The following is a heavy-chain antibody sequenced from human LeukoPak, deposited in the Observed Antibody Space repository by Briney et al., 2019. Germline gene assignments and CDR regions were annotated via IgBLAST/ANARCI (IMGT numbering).Heavy chain of an antibody. CDR1: GFTFSSYG. J-gene: IGHJ4*02. D-gene: IGHD3-22*01. V-gene: IGHV3-23*01. Sequence: PGGSLRLSCAASGFTFSSYGMSWVRQAPGKGLEWVSAISGSGGSTYYADSVKGRFTISRDNSKNTLYLQMNSLRAEDTAVYYCAKCHGGYYYDSSGYYGPSDYWGQGTLVTVSS. CDR3: AKCHGGYYYDSSGYYGPSDY. CDR2: ISGSGGST.